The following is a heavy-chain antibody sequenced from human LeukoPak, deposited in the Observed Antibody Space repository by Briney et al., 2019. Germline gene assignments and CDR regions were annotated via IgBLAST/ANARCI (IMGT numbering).Heavy chain of an antibody. V-gene: IGHV7-4-1*02. J-gene: IGHJ4*02. D-gene: IGHD2-15*01. CDR2: INTNTGNP. CDR3: ARAEVYCSRSTCFLY. CDR1: GYTFTSFA. Sequence: ASVKVSCKTSGYTFTSFAINWVRHAPGQGLEWMGWINTNTGNPTYAQGFTGRFVFSLDTSVTTAYLHISSLQAEDTAVYYCARAEVYCSRSTCFLYWGQGTLVTVSS.